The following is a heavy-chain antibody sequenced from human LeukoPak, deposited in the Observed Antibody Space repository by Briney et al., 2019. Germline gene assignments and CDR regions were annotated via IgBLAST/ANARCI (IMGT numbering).Heavy chain of an antibody. CDR2: IYYSGST. J-gene: IGHJ5*02. V-gene: IGHV4-28*01. CDR1: GYSISSSNW. CDR3: ARLIRGYSGYDFGNWFDP. D-gene: IGHD5-12*01. Sequence: TSDTLSLTCAVSGYSISSSNWWGWIRQPPGKGLEWIGYIYYSGSTYYSPSLKSRVTMSVDTSKNQFSLKLRSVTAVDTAVYYCARLIRGYSGYDFGNWFDPWGQGTLVTVSS.